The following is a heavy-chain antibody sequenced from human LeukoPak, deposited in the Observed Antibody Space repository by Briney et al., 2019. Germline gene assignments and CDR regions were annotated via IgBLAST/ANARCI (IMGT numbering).Heavy chain of an antibody. CDR3: ARDDSSSWGNWFDP. V-gene: IGHV3-23*01. CDR2: ISGNAGST. D-gene: IGHD6-13*01. J-gene: IGHJ5*02. CDR1: GFTLSSYA. Sequence: PGGSLRLSCAASGFTLSSYAMSWVRQAPGKGLEWVSLISGNAGSTYYADSVKGRFTISRDITKNTLYLQMNSLRAEDTAVYYCARDDSSSWGNWFDPWGQGTLVTVSS.